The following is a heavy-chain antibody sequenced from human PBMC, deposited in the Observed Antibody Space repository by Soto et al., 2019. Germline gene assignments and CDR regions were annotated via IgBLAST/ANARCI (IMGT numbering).Heavy chain of an antibody. J-gene: IGHJ5*02. V-gene: IGHV3-30-3*01. CDR1: GFTFSSYA. CDR2: ISYDGSNK. CDR3: ARDLRGWFDP. Sequence: ESGGGVVQPGRSLRLSCAASGFTFSSYAMHWVRQAPGKGLEWVAVISYDGSNKYYADSVKGRFTISRDNSKNTLYLQMNSLRAEDTAVYYCARDLRGWFDPWGQGTLVTVSS.